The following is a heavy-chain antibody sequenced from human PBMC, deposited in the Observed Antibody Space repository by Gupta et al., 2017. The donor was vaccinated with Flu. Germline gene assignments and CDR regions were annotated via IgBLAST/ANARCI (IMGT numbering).Heavy chain of an antibody. D-gene: IGHD2-2*01. CDR2: IYFSGST. V-gene: IGHV4-31*02. Sequence: NWIRQHPGKAPEWIGQIYFSGSTSYNPSLKSRVSISVDTSKNQFSWRLTSVTVADTAVYYCAKDSSISWFFTWGQGTLVTVSS. CDR3: AKDSSISWFFT. J-gene: IGHJ5*02.